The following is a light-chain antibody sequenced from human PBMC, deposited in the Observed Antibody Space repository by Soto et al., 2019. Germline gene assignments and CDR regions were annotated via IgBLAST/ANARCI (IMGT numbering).Light chain of an antibody. CDR1: QSILYSSNNKNY. J-gene: IGKJ2*01. V-gene: IGKV4-1*01. Sequence: DIVMTQSPDSLAVSLGERATINCKSSQSILYSSNNKNYLAWYQQKPGQPPKLLIYWASIRESGVPDRFSGSGSGTDFTLTISSLQAEDVAVYYCQQYYGPPRTFGRGTKLEIK. CDR2: WAS. CDR3: QQYYGPPRT.